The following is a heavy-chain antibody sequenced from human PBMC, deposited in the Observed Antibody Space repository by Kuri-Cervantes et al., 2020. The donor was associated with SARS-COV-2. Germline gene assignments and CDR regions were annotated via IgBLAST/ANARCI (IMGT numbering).Heavy chain of an antibody. J-gene: IGHJ4*02. CDR3: ARDVGYGGSSELDITYFDF. V-gene: IGHV1-69*13. D-gene: IGHD4-23*01. CDR2: IIPFFGTP. CDR1: GGTFSSYA. Sequence: SVKVSCKASGGTFSSYAISWVRQAPGQGLEWMGGIIPFFGTPTYAQRFQGRVTITADEPTRTVYMEMSSLTLEDTAVCFCARDVGYGGSSELDITYFDFWGQGTLVTVSS.